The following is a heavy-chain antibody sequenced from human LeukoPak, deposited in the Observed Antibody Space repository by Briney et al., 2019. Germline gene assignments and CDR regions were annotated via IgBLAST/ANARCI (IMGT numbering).Heavy chain of an antibody. D-gene: IGHD5-12*01. Sequence: GGSLRLSSAASGFTFSNAWMSWVRQAPGKGLEWVAVISYDGSNKYYADSVKGRFTISRDNSKNTLYLQMNSLRAEDTAVYYCARRRGYDRHYYYYYMDVWGKGTTVTISS. CDR1: GFTFSNAW. CDR3: ARRRGYDRHYYYYYMDV. CDR2: ISYDGSNK. V-gene: IGHV3-30*03. J-gene: IGHJ6*03.